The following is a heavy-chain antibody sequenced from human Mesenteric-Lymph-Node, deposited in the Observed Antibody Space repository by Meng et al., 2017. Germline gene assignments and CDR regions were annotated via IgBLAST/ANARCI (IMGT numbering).Heavy chain of an antibody. CDR3: AHRVADGSSWYSGLFDY. CDR1: GFSLSTSGVG. D-gene: IGHD6-13*01. V-gene: IGHV2-5*02. J-gene: IGHJ4*02. CDR2: IYWDDDK. Sequence: SGPTLVKPTQTLTLTCTFSGFSLSTSGVGVGWIRQPPGKALEWLALIYWDDDKRYSPSLKSRLSITKDTSKNQVVLIMTTMDPVDTGTYYCAHRVADGSSWYSGLFDYWGQGTLVTVSS.